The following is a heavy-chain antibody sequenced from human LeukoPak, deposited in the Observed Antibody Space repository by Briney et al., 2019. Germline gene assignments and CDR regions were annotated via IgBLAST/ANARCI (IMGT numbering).Heavy chain of an antibody. J-gene: IGHJ4*02. CDR1: GYTFTSYG. V-gene: IGHV1-69*13. CDR2: IIPIFGTA. Sequence: ASVTVSCKASGYTFTSYGISWVRQAPGQGLEWMGGIIPIFGTANYAQKFQGRVTITADESTSTAYMELSSLRSEDTAVYYCARVGRIAAPFDYWGQETLVTVSS. D-gene: IGHD6-13*01. CDR3: ARVGRIAAPFDY.